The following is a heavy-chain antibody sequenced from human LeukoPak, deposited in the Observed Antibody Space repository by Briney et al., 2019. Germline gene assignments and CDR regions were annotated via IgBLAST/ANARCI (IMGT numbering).Heavy chain of an antibody. CDR3: AKVYDYYDSSGYYPLFDY. CDR1: GFTFSSYA. J-gene: IGHJ4*02. Sequence: PGGSLRLSCAASGFTFSSYAMSWVRQAPGKGLEWVSAISGSGGSTYYADSVKGRFTTSRDNSKNTLYLQMNSLRAEDTAVYYCAKVYDYYDSSGYYPLFDYWGQGTLVTVSS. D-gene: IGHD3-22*01. CDR2: ISGSGGST. V-gene: IGHV3-23*01.